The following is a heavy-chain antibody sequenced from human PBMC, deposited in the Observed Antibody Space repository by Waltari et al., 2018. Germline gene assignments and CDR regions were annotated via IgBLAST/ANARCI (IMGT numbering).Heavy chain of an antibody. CDR2: ISSSGTTI. V-gene: IGHV3-48*03. CDR1: TFSSYE. J-gene: IGHJ4*02. Sequence: TFSSYEMNWVRQAPGKGLEWVSYISSSGTTIYYADSVRGRFTISRDNAKNSLYLQMNSLRAEDMAVYYCARPKGGYDSSGYYPTPFDYWGQGTLVTVSS. D-gene: IGHD3-22*01. CDR3: ARPKGGYDSSGYYPTPFDY.